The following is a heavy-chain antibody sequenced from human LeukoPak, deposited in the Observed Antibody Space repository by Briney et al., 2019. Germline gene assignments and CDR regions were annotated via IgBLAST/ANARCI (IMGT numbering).Heavy chain of an antibody. Sequence: GASVKVSCKASGYTFTSYDINWVRQATGQGLEWMGWMNADSGSTAFAQKFQGRVTMTRNTTTSTAYMELSSVRPDDTAVYYCARAAHNSYYYGMDVWGQGTTVTVSS. CDR2: MNADSGST. CDR3: ARAAHNSYYYGMDV. CDR1: GYTFTSYD. J-gene: IGHJ6*02. V-gene: IGHV1-8*01.